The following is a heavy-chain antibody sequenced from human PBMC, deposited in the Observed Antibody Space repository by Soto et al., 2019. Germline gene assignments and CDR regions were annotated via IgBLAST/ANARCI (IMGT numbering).Heavy chain of an antibody. CDR3: ARDSTYSRSWYRGGGMDV. J-gene: IGHJ6*02. Sequence: PGGSLRLSCAASGFTFSDYYMSWIRQAPGKGLEWVSYISSSGSTIYYADSVKGRFTISRDNAKNSLYLQMNSLRAEDTAVYYCARDSTYSRSWYRGGGMDVWGQGTTVTVSS. CDR1: GFTFSDYY. CDR2: ISSSGSTI. V-gene: IGHV3-11*01. D-gene: IGHD6-13*01.